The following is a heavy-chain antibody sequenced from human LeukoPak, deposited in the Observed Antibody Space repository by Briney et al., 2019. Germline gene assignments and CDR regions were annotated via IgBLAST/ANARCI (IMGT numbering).Heavy chain of an antibody. CDR1: GGSISSSSYY. CDR2: IYYSGST. J-gene: IGHJ4*02. D-gene: IGHD6-19*01. V-gene: IGHV4-39*07. Sequence: ESSETLSLTCTVSGGSISSSSYYWGWIRQPPGKGLEWIGSIYYSGSTYYNPSLKSRVTISVDTSKNQFSLKLSSVTAADTAVYYCARVVPKYSSGWSDYWGQGTLVTVSS. CDR3: ARVVPKYSSGWSDY.